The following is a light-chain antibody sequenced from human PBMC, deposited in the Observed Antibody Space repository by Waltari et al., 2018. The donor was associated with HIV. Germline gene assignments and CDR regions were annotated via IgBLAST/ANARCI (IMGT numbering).Light chain of an antibody. CDR1: SSDVGGYNY. J-gene: IGLJ2*01. CDR2: DVS. Sequence: QSALTQPASVSGSPGQSITISCTGTSSDVGGYNYVYWYQQHTGKAPKLMIYDVSKRPSGVSNRFSGSKSGNTASLTISGLQAEDEADYYCSSYTSSSTLVFGGGTKLTVL. V-gene: IGLV2-14*01. CDR3: SSYTSSSTLV.